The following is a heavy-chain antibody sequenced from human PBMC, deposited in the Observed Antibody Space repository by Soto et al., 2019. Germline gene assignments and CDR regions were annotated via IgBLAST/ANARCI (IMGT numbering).Heavy chain of an antibody. V-gene: IGHV3-23*01. Sequence: PGGSLRLSCAASGFTFSSYAMNWVRQAPGKGLEWVSAISSSGDTTYYAESVRGRFTISRDNSINTLYLQMSSLRTEDTAVFYCAHPRGYGVFDAVDIWGQGTMVTVSS. CDR3: AHPRGYGVFDAVDI. D-gene: IGHD4-17*01. J-gene: IGHJ3*02. CDR1: GFTFSSYA. CDR2: ISSSGDTT.